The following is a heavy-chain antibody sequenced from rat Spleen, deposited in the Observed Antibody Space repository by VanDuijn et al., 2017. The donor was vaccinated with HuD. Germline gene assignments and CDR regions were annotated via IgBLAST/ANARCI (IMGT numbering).Heavy chain of an antibody. J-gene: IGHJ3*01. Sequence: EVQRVESGGGLVQPGRSLNLSWLASGFTFKNYWMTWIRQAPGKGLEWVASITNTGGSTYYPDSVKGRFTISRDNAKSTLYLQMNSLRSEDTATYYCTRRSFAYWGQGTLVTVSS. CDR1: GFTFKNYW. V-gene: IGHV5-31*01. CDR3: TRRSFAY. CDR2: ITNTGGST.